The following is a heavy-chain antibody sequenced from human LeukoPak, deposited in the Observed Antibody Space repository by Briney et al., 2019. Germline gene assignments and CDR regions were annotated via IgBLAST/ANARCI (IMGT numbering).Heavy chain of an antibody. V-gene: IGHV4-59*01. CDR2: IYYSGST. J-gene: IGHJ4*02. CDR1: GGSISNYY. CDR3: ARIERNYDILTGYSDQAIDY. D-gene: IGHD3-9*01. Sequence: SETLSLTCTVSGGSISNYYWSWIRQPPGKGLEWIGYIYYSGSTNYNPSLKSRVTISVDTSKNQFSLKLSSVTAADTAVYYCARIERNYDILTGYSDQAIDYWGQGALVTVSS.